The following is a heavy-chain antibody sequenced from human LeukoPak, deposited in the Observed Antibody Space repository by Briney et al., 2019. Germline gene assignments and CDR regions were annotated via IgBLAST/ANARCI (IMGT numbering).Heavy chain of an antibody. D-gene: IGHD3-10*01. J-gene: IGHJ4*02. V-gene: IGHV4-31*03. CDR2: IYYSGST. CDR1: GGSISSGGYY. CDR3: ARTRGLRYFDY. Sequence: PSETLSLTCTVSGGSISSGGYYWSWIRQHPGKGLEWIGYIYYSGSTYCNPSLKSRVTISVDTSKNQFSLKLSSVTAADTAVYYCARTRGLRYFDYWGQGTLVTVSS.